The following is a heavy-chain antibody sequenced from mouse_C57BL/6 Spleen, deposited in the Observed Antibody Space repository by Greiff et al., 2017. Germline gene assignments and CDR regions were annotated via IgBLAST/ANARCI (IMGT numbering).Heavy chain of an antibody. CDR1: GYTFTSYW. Sequence: QVQLQQPGAELVRPGTSVKLSCKASGYTFTSYWMHWVKQRPGQGLEWIGVIDPSDSYTNYNPKFKGKATLTVDTSSSTAYMQLSNLTSEDSAVYYCARRGSGYYFDYWGQGTTLTVSS. D-gene: IGHD3-2*02. V-gene: IGHV1-59*01. CDR3: ARRGSGYYFDY. J-gene: IGHJ2*01. CDR2: IDPSDSYT.